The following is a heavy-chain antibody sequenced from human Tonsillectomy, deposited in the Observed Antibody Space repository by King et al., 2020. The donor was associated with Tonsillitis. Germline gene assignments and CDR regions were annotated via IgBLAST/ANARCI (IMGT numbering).Heavy chain of an antibody. CDR3: ARERRSESYSPDY. D-gene: IGHD1-26*01. CDR2: ISSSSSYI. CDR1: GFTFSIYS. J-gene: IGHJ4*02. Sequence: VQLVESGGGLVQPGGSLRLSCAASGFTFSIYSMNWVRQAPGKGLEWVSYISSSSSYIYYGDFVKGRFTISRDNAKNLLYRQMNTLRAEDTAVYYCARERRSESYSPDYWGQGTLVTVSS. V-gene: IGHV3-48*04.